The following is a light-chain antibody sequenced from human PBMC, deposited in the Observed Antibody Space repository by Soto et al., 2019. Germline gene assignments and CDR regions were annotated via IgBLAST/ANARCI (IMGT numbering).Light chain of an antibody. J-gene: IGKJ1*01. V-gene: IGKV3-20*01. CDR3: QQYGDWRT. CDR1: QSLGSSQ. Sequence: EIVLTQSPGTLSLSPGERATLSCRASQSLGSSQLAWYQQKPGQAPKVLIYGASSRATGIPDRFSGSGSGTDFTLTIGRLEPEDFAVYYCQQYGDWRTFGQGTKVEIK. CDR2: GAS.